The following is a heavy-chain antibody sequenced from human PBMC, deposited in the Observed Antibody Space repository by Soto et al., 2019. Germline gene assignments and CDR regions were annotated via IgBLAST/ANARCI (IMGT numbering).Heavy chain of an antibody. CDR2: IIPAFGAA. V-gene: IGHV1-69*01. CDR3: AGITSSYTLDY. J-gene: IGHJ4*02. D-gene: IGHD3-22*01. Sequence: QVQLVQSGAEVKRPGSSVRVSCKASGGTFRSNAISWVRQAPGQGPEWMGGIIPAFGAATYAQKFQGRVTITADESTRTANMELNSLRSEDTAIYYCAGITSSYTLDYWGKGTLVTVSS. CDR1: GGTFRSNA.